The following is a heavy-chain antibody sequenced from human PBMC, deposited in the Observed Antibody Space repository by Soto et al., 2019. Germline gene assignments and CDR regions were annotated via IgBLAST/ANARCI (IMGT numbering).Heavy chain of an antibody. CDR3: ASSGASFGELSGGLDYYGMDV. Sequence: SETLSLTCTVSGGSISSSSYYWGWIRQPPGKGLEWIGSIYYSGSTYYNPSLKSRVTISVDTSKNQFSLKLSSVTAADTAVYYCASSGASFGELSGGLDYYGMDVWGQGTTVTVSS. CDR1: GGSISSSSYY. CDR2: IYYSGST. J-gene: IGHJ6*02. V-gene: IGHV4-39*01. D-gene: IGHD3-10*01.